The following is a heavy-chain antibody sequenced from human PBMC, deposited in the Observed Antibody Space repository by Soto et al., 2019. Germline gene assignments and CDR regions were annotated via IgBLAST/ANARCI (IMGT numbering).Heavy chain of an antibody. CDR3: ASAAVTGTAGLDF. D-gene: IGHD6-19*01. V-gene: IGHV1-2*02. CDR1: GYTFSGFY. J-gene: IGHJ4*02. Sequence: ASVKVSCKASGYTFSGFYMHWVRQAPGQGLEWMGWINPNSGGSKSAEKFQGRVTMTRDTSISTAYMELSRLTSDDTAVYYCASAAVTGTAGLDFWGQGTQVTVSS. CDR2: INPNSGGS.